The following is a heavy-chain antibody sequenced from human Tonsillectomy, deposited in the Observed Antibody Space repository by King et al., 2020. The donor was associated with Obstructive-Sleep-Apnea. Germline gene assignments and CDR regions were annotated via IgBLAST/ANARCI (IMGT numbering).Heavy chain of an antibody. J-gene: IGHJ4*02. D-gene: IGHD4-17*01. Sequence: QLVQSGAEVKKPGASVKVSCKASGYTFTSYDVNWVRQATGQGLEWMGWMNPNSGNTGYEKKCKGRVTMTRNTSISTAYMELSSLRSEHTAVYYCARVGRYGDYFDYWGQGTLVTVSS. CDR1: GYTFTSYD. V-gene: IGHV1-8*01. CDR2: MNPNSGNT. CDR3: ARVGRYGDYFDY.